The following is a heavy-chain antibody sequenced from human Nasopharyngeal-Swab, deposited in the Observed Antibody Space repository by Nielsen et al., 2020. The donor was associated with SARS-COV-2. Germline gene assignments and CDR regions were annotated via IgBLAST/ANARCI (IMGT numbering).Heavy chain of an antibody. CDR1: GFTFDDYA. CDR2: ISWNSGSI. Sequence: SLKISCAASGFTFDDYAMHWVRQAPGKGLEWVSGISWNSGSIGYADSVKGRFTISRDNAKNSLYLQMTSLRAEDTALYYCAKERGGSSTGFYFDYWGQGTLVTVSS. CDR3: AKERGGSSTGFYFDY. J-gene: IGHJ4*02. V-gene: IGHV3-9*01. D-gene: IGHD6-6*01.